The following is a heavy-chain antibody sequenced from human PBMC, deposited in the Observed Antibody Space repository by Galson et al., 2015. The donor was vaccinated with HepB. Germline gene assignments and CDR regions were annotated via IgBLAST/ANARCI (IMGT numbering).Heavy chain of an antibody. CDR3: ARQWLVPGYYGMDV. CDR2: ISSSSGTI. CDR1: GFTFSGYS. Sequence: SLRLSCAASGFTFSGYSMNWVRQAPGKGLEWVSYISSSSGTIYYADSMKGRFTISRDNAKNSLYLQMNSLRAEDTAVYYCARQWLVPGYYGMDVWGQGTTVTVSS. J-gene: IGHJ6*02. V-gene: IGHV3-48*04. D-gene: IGHD6-19*01.